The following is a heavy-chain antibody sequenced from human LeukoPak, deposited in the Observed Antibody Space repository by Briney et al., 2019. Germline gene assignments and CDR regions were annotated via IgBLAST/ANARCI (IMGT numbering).Heavy chain of an antibody. V-gene: IGHV4-31*03. CDR3: ARSLGYCSSTSCYGFDY. J-gene: IGHJ4*02. Sequence: SETLSLTCTVSGGSISSGGYYWSWIRQHPGKGLEWIGYIYYSGSTYYNPSLKSRVTISVDTSKNQFSLKLSSVTAADTAVYSCARSLGYCSSTSCYGFDYWGQGTLVTVSS. CDR2: IYYSGST. D-gene: IGHD2-2*01. CDR1: GGSISSGGYY.